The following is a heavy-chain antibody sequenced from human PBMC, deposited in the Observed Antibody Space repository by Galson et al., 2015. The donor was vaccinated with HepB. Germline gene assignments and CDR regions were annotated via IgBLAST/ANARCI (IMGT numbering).Heavy chain of an antibody. CDR2: MNPNSGNT. CDR1: GYTFTSSD. J-gene: IGHJ5*02. V-gene: IGHV1-8*01. CDR3: ARSPVIWGFDP. D-gene: IGHD2/OR15-2a*01. Sequence: SVKVSCKASGYTFTSSDINWVRQATGQGLEWMGWMNPNSGNTGYAQKFQGRVTMTSNTSTNTAYMELSSLRSEDTAVYYCARSPVIWGFDPWGQGTLVTVSS.